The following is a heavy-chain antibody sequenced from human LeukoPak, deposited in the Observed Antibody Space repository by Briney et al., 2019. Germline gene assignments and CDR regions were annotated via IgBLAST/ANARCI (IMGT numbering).Heavy chain of an antibody. CDR1: GYIFSSYW. CDR2: IYPDDSNV. V-gene: IGHV5-51*01. CDR3: ARVSSMLEAWFDP. Sequence: ESLNISCQASGYIFSSYWIAWMRQVPGKGLEFMGIIYPDDSNVIYSPSFQGQVSISVDKAISTAYVQWTSLKTSDTAIYFCARVSSMLEAWFDPWGQGTLVTVSS. J-gene: IGHJ5*02. D-gene: IGHD3-10*02.